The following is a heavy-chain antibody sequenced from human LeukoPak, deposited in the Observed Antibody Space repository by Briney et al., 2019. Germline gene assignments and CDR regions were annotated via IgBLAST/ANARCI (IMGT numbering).Heavy chain of an antibody. J-gene: IGHJ4*02. Sequence: PGGSLRLSCAASGFTFRSYAMHWVRQAPGKGLEWVAFMSYDGSDKYYADSVKGRFTISRDNSKNTLYLQMNSLRAEDTAVYYCAKDEPGSYSPSDYWGQGTLVIVSS. D-gene: IGHD3-10*01. V-gene: IGHV3-30*18. CDR1: GFTFRSYA. CDR3: AKDEPGSYSPSDY. CDR2: MSYDGSDK.